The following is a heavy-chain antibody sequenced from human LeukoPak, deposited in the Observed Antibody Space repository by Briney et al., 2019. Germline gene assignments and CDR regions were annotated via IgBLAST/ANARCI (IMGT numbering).Heavy chain of an antibody. J-gene: IGHJ5*02. CDR1: GYTFTSYY. Sequence: ASVKVSCKASGYTFTSYYMHWVRQAPGQGLEWMGIINPSGGSTSYAQKFQGRVTMTRDTSTSTVYMELSSLRSEDTAVYYCARGRRIVATIGNWFDPWGQGTLVTVSS. CDR3: ARGRRIVATIGNWFDP. CDR2: INPSGGST. V-gene: IGHV1-46*01. D-gene: IGHD5-12*01.